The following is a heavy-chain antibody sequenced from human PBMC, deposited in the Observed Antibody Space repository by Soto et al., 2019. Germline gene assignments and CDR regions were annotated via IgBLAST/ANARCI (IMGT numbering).Heavy chain of an antibody. J-gene: IGHJ3*01. CDR2: INPSGGST. D-gene: IGHD3-22*01. CDR1: GYTFTSYY. V-gene: IGHV1-46*01. Sequence: ASVKFSCTSSGYTFTSYYMHWVRQAPGQGLEWMGIINPSGGSTSYAQKFQGRVTMTRDTSTSTVYRELSSLRSEDTAVYYCPRDQGYYYDSRCPQQSWGQGTMVTVSS. CDR3: PRDQGYYYDSRCPQQS.